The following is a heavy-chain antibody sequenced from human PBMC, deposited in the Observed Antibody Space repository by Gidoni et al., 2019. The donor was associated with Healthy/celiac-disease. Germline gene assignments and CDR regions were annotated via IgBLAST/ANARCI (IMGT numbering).Heavy chain of an antibody. CDR3: ARGYNYDFWSGYYIDYYYYYYMDV. J-gene: IGHJ6*03. Sequence: QLQLQQWVAGLFKPSETLSLTCAVHGGSFSGYYWSCIRQPPGKGLEWIREINHSGSTNYNPSLKSRVTISVDTSKNQFSLKLSSVTAADTAVYYCARGYNYDFWSGYYIDYYYYYYMDVWGKGTTVTVSS. CDR2: INHSGST. CDR1: GGSFSGYY. V-gene: IGHV4-34*01. D-gene: IGHD3-3*01.